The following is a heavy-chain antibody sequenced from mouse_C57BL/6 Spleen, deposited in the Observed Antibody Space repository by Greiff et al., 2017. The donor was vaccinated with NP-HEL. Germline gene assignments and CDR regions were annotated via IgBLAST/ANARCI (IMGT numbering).Heavy chain of an antibody. V-gene: IGHV3-6*01. Sequence: DVKLQESGPGLVKPSQSLSLTCSVTGYSITSGYYWNWIRQFPGNKLEWMGYISYDGSNNYNPSLKNRISITRDTSKNQFFLKLNSVTTEDTATYYCARDNMDDWGQGTSVTVSS. CDR3: ARDNMDD. CDR2: ISYDGSN. CDR1: GYSITSGYY. J-gene: IGHJ4*01.